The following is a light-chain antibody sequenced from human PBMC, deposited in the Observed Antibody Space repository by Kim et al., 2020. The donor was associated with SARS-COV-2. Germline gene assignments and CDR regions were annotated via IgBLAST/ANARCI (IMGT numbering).Light chain of an antibody. CDR3: QQDNRVPLT. Sequence: DIQMTQYPSSLSASVGDRVTITCRASQGISNSLAWYQQKSGKAPNLLLYTTSTLQSRVPSRFSGSGSGTDDTLASSSLQPEDFATYYCQQDNRVPLTFGGGTKVGIK. CDR1: QGISNS. V-gene: IGKV1-NL1*01. J-gene: IGKJ4*01. CDR2: TTS.